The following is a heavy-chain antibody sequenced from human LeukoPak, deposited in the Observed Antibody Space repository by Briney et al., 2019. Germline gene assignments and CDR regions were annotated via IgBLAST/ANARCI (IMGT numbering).Heavy chain of an antibody. CDR2: ISPNSGGT. V-gene: IGHV1-2*02. CDR3: ARESSGGYPDY. J-gene: IGHJ4*02. CDR1: GYTFTGYY. D-gene: IGHD1-26*01. Sequence: ASVKVSCKSSGYTFTGYYILWVRQAPGQGLEWMGWISPNSGGTNYAQKFQGRVTMTSDTSINAAYMELRRLRSDDTAVYYCARESSGGYPDYWGQGTLVTVSA.